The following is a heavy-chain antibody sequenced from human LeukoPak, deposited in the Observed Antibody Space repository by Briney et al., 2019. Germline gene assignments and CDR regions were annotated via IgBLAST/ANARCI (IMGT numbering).Heavy chain of an antibody. CDR1: SGSISSSTW. V-gene: IGHV4-4*02. J-gene: IGHJ4*02. Sequence: SGTLSLTRAVSSGSISSSTWWSWVRQPPGKGLEWIGEINHSGSTHYTPSLKSQVTISVDTSDNKFSLKMISVTAADAAVYYCALDYNDIWELWGRGTLVTVSS. CDR2: INHSGST. CDR3: ALDYNDIWEL. D-gene: IGHD3-22*01.